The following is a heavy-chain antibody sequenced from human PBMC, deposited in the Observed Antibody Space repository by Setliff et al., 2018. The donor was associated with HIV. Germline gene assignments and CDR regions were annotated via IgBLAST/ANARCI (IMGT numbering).Heavy chain of an antibody. D-gene: IGHD6-6*01. CDR2: IIPLFGSA. J-gene: IGHJ3*02. CDR1: GGTFSSYA. CDR3: ARDYSSSSRPSSDAFDI. Sequence: SVKVSCKVSGGTFSSYAFSWVRQAPGQGLEWMGRIIPLFGSANYAHNFQGRVTITADKSTSTAYMELRSLISDDTAVYYCARDYSSSSRPSSDAFDIWGQGTMGTVSS. V-gene: IGHV1-69*06.